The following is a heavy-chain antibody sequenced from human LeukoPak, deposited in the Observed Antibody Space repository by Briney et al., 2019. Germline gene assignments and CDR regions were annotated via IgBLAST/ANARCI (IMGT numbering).Heavy chain of an antibody. Sequence: SATLSLTCTVSGGSISSGHNYWSWIRQPAGKGLAWIGRIYTSGSTDYNPSLKSRFTISVDASKNQFSLKLSSVTAADTAVYYCARDEGYHYYAMDVWGQGTTVTVSS. V-gene: IGHV4-61*02. CDR3: ARDEGYHYYAMDV. CDR2: IYTSGST. J-gene: IGHJ6*02. CDR1: GGSISSGHNY.